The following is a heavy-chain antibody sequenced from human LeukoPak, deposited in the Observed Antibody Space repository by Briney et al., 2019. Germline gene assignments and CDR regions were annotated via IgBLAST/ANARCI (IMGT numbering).Heavy chain of an antibody. CDR2: ISGSGGST. V-gene: IGHV3-23*01. J-gene: IGHJ4*02. Sequence: GGSLRLSCSASGFTFSSYAMSWVRQAPGKGLEWVSAISGSGGSTYYADSVKGRFTISRDNSKNTLYLQMNSLRAEDTAVYYCASVGDLSLPAAILFDYWGQGTLVTVSS. CDR1: GFTFSSYA. D-gene: IGHD2-2*02. CDR3: ASVGDLSLPAAILFDY.